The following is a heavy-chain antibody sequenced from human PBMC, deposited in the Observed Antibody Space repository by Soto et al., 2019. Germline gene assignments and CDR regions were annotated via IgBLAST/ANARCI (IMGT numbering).Heavy chain of an antibody. V-gene: IGHV1-69*04. CDR1: GDTFSFYS. J-gene: IGHJ4*02. CDR3: ATSYGSGYRAFDY. CDR2: VNPILSMS. D-gene: IGHD3-10*01. Sequence: QVQLVQSGAEVKRPGSSVNVSCKASGDTFSFYSINWVRQARGLGLEWMGRVNPILSMSNYAQRFQGRVTMTADKSTSTAYMELSGLRSEDTAMYYCATSYGSGYRAFDYWGQGALVTVSS.